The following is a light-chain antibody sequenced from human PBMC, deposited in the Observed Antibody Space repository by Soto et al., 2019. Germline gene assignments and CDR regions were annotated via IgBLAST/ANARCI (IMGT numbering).Light chain of an antibody. Sequence: EIVLTQSPATLSLSPGERATLYCRASQSVSSYLAWYQQKPGQGPRLLIYDASNRATGIPARFSGSGSGTDFTLTISSLEPEDFSGYYCQQRINWPPAITFGQGTRLEIK. V-gene: IGKV3-11*01. CDR3: QQRINWPPAIT. CDR2: DAS. J-gene: IGKJ5*01. CDR1: QSVSSY.